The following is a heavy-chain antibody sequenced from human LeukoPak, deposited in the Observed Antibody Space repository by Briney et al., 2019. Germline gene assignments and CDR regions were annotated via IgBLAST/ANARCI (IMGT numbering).Heavy chain of an antibody. V-gene: IGHV7-4-1*02. CDR1: GYTFTRYA. J-gene: IGHJ5*02. D-gene: IGHD4-11*01. Sequence: ASVKVSCKASGYTFTRYALNWVRQAPGQGLEWMGWINTGSGNPTYAQGFTGRFVFSLDTSVSTAYLQISSLKAEDTAVYYCARDGATVKFDPWGQGTLVTVSS. CDR2: INTGSGNP. CDR3: ARDGATVKFDP.